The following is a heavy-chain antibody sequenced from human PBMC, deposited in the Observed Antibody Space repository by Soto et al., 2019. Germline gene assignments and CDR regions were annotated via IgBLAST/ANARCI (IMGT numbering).Heavy chain of an antibody. CDR1: GFTFSNYW. CDR3: ARVGDYVWQTYKSDY. CDR2: IKQDGSEK. D-gene: IGHD3-16*01. V-gene: IGHV3-7*01. Sequence: EVQLVESGGGLVQPGGSLRLSCAVSGFTFSNYWMSWVRQAPGKGLEWVANIKQDGSEKYYVDSVKGRFTISRDNAKNSLYLQMNSLRAEDTAVYYCARVGDYVWQTYKSDYWGPGTLVTVSS. J-gene: IGHJ4*02.